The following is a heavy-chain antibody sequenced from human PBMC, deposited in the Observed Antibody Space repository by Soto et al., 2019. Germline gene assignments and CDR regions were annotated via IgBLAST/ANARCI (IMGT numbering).Heavy chain of an antibody. Sequence: SETLSLTCTVSGGSISSYYWSWIRQPPGKGLEWIGYIYYSGSTNYNPSLKSRVTISVDTSKNQFSLKLSSVTAADTAVYYCARDSYYSDSSGSHGAYDIWGQGTMVTVSS. CDR2: IYYSGST. J-gene: IGHJ3*02. CDR1: GGSISSYY. CDR3: ARDSYYSDSSGSHGAYDI. D-gene: IGHD3-22*01. V-gene: IGHV4-59*01.